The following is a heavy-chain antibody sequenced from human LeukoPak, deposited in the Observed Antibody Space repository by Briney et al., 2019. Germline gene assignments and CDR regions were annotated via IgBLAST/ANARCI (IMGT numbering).Heavy chain of an antibody. Sequence: PGGSLRLSCAASGFTFRSYWMAWVRQAPGKGLEWVANIKEDESAKHQADSVMGRFTISRDNAQNSVYLQMSSLRGEDTAVYYCARDVGGSLDYWGQGPLVTVSS. D-gene: IGHD1-26*01. J-gene: IGHJ4*02. CDR2: IKEDESAK. CDR3: ARDVGGSLDY. V-gene: IGHV3-7*01. CDR1: GFTFRSYW.